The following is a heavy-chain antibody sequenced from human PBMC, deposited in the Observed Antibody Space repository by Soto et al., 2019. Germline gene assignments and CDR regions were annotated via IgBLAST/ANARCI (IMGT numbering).Heavy chain of an antibody. CDR2: IIPIFGTA. Sequence: ASVKVSCKASGGTFSSYAINWVRQAPGQGLEWMGGIIPIFGTANYAQKFQGRVTITADESTSTAYMELSSLRSEDTAVYYCARDFNYDSLYYGMDVWGQGTTVTVSS. J-gene: IGHJ6*02. D-gene: IGHD3-3*01. CDR3: ARDFNYDSLYYGMDV. CDR1: GGTFSSYA. V-gene: IGHV1-69*13.